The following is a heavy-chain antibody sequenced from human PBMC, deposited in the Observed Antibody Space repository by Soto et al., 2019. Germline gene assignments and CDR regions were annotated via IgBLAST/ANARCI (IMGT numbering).Heavy chain of an antibody. D-gene: IGHD4-4*01. V-gene: IGHV3-30-3*01. CDR3: ARDPYSTEYYYYGMDV. J-gene: IGHJ6*02. Sequence: GGSLRLSCAASGFTFSSYAMHWVRQAPGKGLEWVAVISYDGSNKYYADSVKGRFTISRDNSKNTLYLQMNSLRAEDTAVYYCARDPYSTEYYYYGMDVWGQGTTVTVSS. CDR2: ISYDGSNK. CDR1: GFTFSSYA.